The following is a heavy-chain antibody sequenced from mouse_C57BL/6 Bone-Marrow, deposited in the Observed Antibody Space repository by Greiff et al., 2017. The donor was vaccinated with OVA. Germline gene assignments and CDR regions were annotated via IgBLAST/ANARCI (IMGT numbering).Heavy chain of an antibody. Sequence: EVQLQQSGPELVKPGASVKIPCKASGYTFTDYNMDWVKQSHGKSLEWIGDINPNNGGTIYTQKLKGKATLTVDKSSSTAYMELRSLTSEDTAVYYCARSYDGYYVEVWFAYWGQGTLVTVSA. J-gene: IGHJ3*01. CDR3: ARSYDGYYVEVWFAY. V-gene: IGHV1-18*01. CDR2: INPNNGGT. CDR1: GYTFTDYN. D-gene: IGHD2-3*01.